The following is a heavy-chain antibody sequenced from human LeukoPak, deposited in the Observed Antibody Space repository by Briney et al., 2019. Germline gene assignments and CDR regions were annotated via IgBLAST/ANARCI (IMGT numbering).Heavy chain of an antibody. CDR1: GFTFSSYE. V-gene: IGHV3-48*03. CDR2: ISSSGSTI. Sequence: WGSLRLSCAASGFTFSSYEMNWVRQAPGKGLEWVSYISSSGSTIYYADSVKGRFTISRDNAKNSLYLQMNSLRAEDTAVYYCARGVWGIVVVPAAEPLDYWGQGTLVTVSS. D-gene: IGHD2-2*01. CDR3: ARGVWGIVVVPAAEPLDY. J-gene: IGHJ4*02.